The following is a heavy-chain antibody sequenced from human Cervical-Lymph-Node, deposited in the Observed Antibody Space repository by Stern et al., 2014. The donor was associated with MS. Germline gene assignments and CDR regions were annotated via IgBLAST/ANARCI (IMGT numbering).Heavy chain of an antibody. CDR1: GFSLSNSG. Sequence: VQLVESGGGVVQPGRSLTLSCEASGFSLSNSGMHWVRQAPGKGLEWVAVMSFVGGNKKYGDSVKGRFSISRDIANNTLFLQMNSLRPEDTAVYYCMGVGDAMHVWGQGTTVIVSS. CDR3: MGVGDAMHV. V-gene: IGHV3-30*03. CDR2: MSFVGGNK. J-gene: IGHJ6*02.